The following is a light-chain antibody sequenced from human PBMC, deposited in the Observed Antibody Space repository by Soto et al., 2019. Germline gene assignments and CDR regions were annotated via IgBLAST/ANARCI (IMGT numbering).Light chain of an antibody. J-gene: IGLJ3*02. CDR2: GNN. Sequence: QLVLTQPPSVSGAPGPRVTISCTGSSSNIGAGYDVHWYHQLPGTAPKLLIYGNNNRPSGVPDRFSGSRSGTSASLAITGLQAEDEADYYCQSYDSSLSVWVFGGGTKLTVL. CDR3: QSYDSSLSVWV. CDR1: SSNIGAGYD. V-gene: IGLV1-40*01.